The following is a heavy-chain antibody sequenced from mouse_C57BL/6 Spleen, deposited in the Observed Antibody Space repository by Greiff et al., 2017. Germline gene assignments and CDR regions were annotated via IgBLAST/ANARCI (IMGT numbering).Heavy chain of an antibody. D-gene: IGHD2-3*01. CDR3: AKKEIDDGNWYFDV. J-gene: IGHJ1*03. CDR1: GFSLTSYG. CDR2: IWSGGST. Sequence: QVQLQQSGPGLVQPSQSLSITCTVSGFSLTSYGVHWVRQSPGKGLEWLGVIWSGGSTDYNAALMPRLSITKDNSKSQVFFKMNRLQADDTAIYYGAKKEIDDGNWYFDVWGTGTTVTVSS. V-gene: IGHV2-5*01.